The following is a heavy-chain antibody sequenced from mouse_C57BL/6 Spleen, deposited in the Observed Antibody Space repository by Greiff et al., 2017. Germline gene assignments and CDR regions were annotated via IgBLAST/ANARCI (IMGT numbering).Heavy chain of an antibody. V-gene: IGHV3-6*01. J-gene: IGHJ3*01. CDR1: GYSITSGYY. D-gene: IGHD1-1*01. CDR2: ISYDGSN. CDR3: ARDLYYGSGTY. Sequence: ESGPGLVKPSQSLSLTCSVTGYSITSGYYWNWIRQFPGNKLEWMGYISYDGSNNYNPSLKNRISITRDTSKNQFFLKLNSVTTEDTATYYCARDLYYGSGTYWGQGTLVTVSA.